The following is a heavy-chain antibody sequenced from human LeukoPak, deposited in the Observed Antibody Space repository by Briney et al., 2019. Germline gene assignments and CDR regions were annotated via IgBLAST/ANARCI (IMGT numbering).Heavy chain of an antibody. CDR1: GFTFSSYA. J-gene: IGHJ6*02. V-gene: IGHV3-30-3*02. CDR3: AKRDYYDSSGYSLHGFGMDV. Sequence: GRSLRLSCAASGFTFSSYAMHWVRQAPGKGLEWVAVISYDGSNKYYADSVKGRFTISRDNSKNTLYLQMNSLRAEDTAVYYCAKRDYYDSSGYSLHGFGMDVWGQGTTVTVSS. CDR2: ISYDGSNK. D-gene: IGHD3-22*01.